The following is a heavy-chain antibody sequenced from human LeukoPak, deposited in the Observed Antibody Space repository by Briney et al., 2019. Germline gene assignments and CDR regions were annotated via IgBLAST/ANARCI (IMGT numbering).Heavy chain of an antibody. CDR1: GFTFDDYA. D-gene: IGHD2-15*01. CDR3: AKDKAIAATRYYFYFGMVV. J-gene: IGHJ6*04. V-gene: IGHV3-43*02. Sequence: SGVSLRLSCAASGFTFDDYAMHWVRPAPGKGLEWVSHISGDGGSIYYADSVKGRFTIARDNSKNSLYLQMNSLRTEDTALYYCAKDKAIAATRYYFYFGMVVWGEGTTVTVSS. CDR2: ISGDGGSI.